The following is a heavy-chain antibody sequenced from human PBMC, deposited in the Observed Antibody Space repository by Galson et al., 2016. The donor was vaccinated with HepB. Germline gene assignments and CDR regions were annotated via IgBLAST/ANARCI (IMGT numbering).Heavy chain of an antibody. Sequence: CAISGDSVTSDITTWNWIRQSPSRGLEWLGRTSYRSKWFIDYAVSVEGRITINSDISRNQFSLQLDSVTPDDTAAYFCTRGYMQTGMNVWGQGTTVTVSS. D-gene: IGHD5-18*01. V-gene: IGHV6-1*01. CDR2: TSYRSKWFI. CDR3: TRGYMQTGMNV. CDR1: GDSVTSDITT. J-gene: IGHJ6*02.